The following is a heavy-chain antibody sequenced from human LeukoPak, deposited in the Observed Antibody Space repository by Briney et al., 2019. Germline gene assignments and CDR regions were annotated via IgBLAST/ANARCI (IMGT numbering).Heavy chain of an antibody. V-gene: IGHV3-7*01. CDR2: IKLDGSEK. D-gene: IGHD6-25*01. Sequence: GGSLRLSCAASGFTFSDYYMNWVRQAPGKGLEWVANIKLDGSEKYYVDSVRGRFTISRDNAKNSLSLHITSLGAEDTAVYYCLAARGYWGQGTLVTVSS. CDR1: GFTFSDYY. CDR3: LAARGY. J-gene: IGHJ4*02.